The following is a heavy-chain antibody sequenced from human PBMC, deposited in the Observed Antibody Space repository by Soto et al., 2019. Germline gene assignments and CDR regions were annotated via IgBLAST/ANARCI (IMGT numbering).Heavy chain of an antibody. CDR3: AKGDGYCSSTSCYGMFGY. V-gene: IGHV3-23*01. Sequence: WGSLRLSCAASGVTFSSYAMSWVRQGPGKGLEWVSAISGSGGSTYYADSVKGRFTIYRDSSKNTLYLQMNSLRAEDTAVYYCAKGDGYCSSTSCYGMFGYWGQGDLVTVSS. CDR2: ISGSGGST. D-gene: IGHD2-2*03. CDR1: GVTFSSYA. J-gene: IGHJ4*02.